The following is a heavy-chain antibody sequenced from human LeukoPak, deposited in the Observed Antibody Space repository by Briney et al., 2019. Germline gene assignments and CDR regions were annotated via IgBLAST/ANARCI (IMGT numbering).Heavy chain of an antibody. Sequence: GGSLRLSCAASGFTFSSYWMHWVRQAPGKGLVWVSSVNSDGSYTKYADSVKGRFTISRDNAESTLYLHMNSLRAEDTAVYYCTKGAAAGPKYFQHWGQGTLVTVSS. V-gene: IGHV3-74*03. CDR1: GFTFSSYW. J-gene: IGHJ1*01. CDR2: VNSDGSYT. D-gene: IGHD6-13*01. CDR3: TKGAAAGPKYFQH.